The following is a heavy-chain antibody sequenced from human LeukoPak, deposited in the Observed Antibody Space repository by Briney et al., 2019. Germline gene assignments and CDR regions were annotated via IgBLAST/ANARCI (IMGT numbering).Heavy chain of an antibody. CDR2: INPNSGGT. D-gene: IGHD3-10*01. J-gene: IGHJ6*03. CDR1: GYTFTGYY. CDR3: ARSGSMVRGRITQYYYYYYYMDV. Sequence: ASVKVSCKASGYTFTGYYMHWVRQAPGQGLEWMGWINPNSGGTNYAQKFQGRVTMTTDTSTSTAYMELRSLRSDDTAVYYCARSGSMVRGRITQYYYYYYYMDVWGKGTTVTISS. V-gene: IGHV1-2*02.